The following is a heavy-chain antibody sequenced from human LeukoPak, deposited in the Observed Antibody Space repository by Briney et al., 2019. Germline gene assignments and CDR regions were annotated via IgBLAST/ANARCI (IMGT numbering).Heavy chain of an antibody. CDR3: ARDRLPPEYSSSSGSDY. CDR2: IIPILGIA. D-gene: IGHD6-6*01. Sequence: SVKVSCKASGGTFSSYAISWVRQAPGQGLEWMGRIIPILGIANYAQKFQGRVTITADTSMSTAYMELRSLRSDDTAVYYCARDRLPPEYSSSSGSDYWGQGTLVTVSS. V-gene: IGHV1-69*04. J-gene: IGHJ4*02. CDR1: GGTFSSYA.